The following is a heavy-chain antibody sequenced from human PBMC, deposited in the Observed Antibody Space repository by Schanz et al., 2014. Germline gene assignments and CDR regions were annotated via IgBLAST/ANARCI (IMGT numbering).Heavy chain of an antibody. CDR3: ATMWGYCTATACQILEVLDV. J-gene: IGHJ3*01. CDR1: GYDFHIYA. V-gene: IGHV1-18*01. D-gene: IGHD2-8*02. Sequence: QILLVQPGPEVKKPGASVTVSCKASGYDFHIYAYSWVRQAPGQGPEWIGWISGYTGDTKYAQKFQRRVNMTTDRTTSTVYMELRSLRSDDTAMYYCATMWGYCTATACQILEVLDVWGQGTMVTVSS. CDR2: ISGYTGDT.